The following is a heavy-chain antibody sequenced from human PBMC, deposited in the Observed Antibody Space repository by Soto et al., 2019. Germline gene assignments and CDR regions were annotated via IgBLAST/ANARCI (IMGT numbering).Heavy chain of an antibody. CDR3: ARFSGSYYYAMDV. V-gene: IGHV4-34*01. CDR1: GGSFSCYD. D-gene: IGHD6-19*01. CDR2: INHSGVT. J-gene: IGHJ6*02. Sequence: SETLSLTCGVYGGSFSCYDLSWIRQPPGKGLEWIGEINHSGVTNYKPSLKRRVTISVDTSKNQFSLQLKSVTAADTALYYCARFSGSYYYAMDVWGQGSTVTVS.